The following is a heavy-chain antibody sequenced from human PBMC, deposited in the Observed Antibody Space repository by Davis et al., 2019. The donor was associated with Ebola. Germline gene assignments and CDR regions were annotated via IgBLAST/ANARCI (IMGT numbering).Heavy chain of an antibody. J-gene: IGHJ3*01. V-gene: IGHV3-7*01. CDR3: VRHNLWTYDV. D-gene: IGHD2-21*01. Sequence: GESLKISCAASGFTFSSYSMSWVRQAPGKGLEWVANINEEGSEGYYVDSVKGRFTISRDNGKNSLFMQMNSLRVEDTAVYYCVRHNLWTYDVWGQGTMVTVSS. CDR2: INEEGSEG. CDR1: GFTFSSYS.